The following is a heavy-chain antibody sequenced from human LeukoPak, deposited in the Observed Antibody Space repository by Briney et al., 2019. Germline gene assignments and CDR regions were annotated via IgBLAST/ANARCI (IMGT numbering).Heavy chain of an antibody. V-gene: IGHV4-4*02. D-gene: IGHD1/OR15-1a*01. Sequence: SETLSLTCAVSGDSVTSSNWWSWVRQPPGKGLEWIGEIYLYGTTNYNPSFTSRVTMSVDRSRNQFSLKLTSVTAANTAVYYCARQKWEQQGRDYYFNGLDVWGPGTTVIVSS. CDR3: ARQKWEQQGRDYYFNGLDV. CDR1: GDSVTSSNW. J-gene: IGHJ6*02. CDR2: IYLYGTT.